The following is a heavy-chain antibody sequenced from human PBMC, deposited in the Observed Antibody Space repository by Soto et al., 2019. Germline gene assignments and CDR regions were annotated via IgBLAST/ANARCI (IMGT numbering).Heavy chain of an antibody. D-gene: IGHD2-2*02. V-gene: IGHV1-2*04. Sequence: ASVKVSCKASGYTFTGYYMHWVRQAPGQGLEWMGWINPNSGGTNYAQKFQGWVTMTRDTSISTAYTELRRLRSDDTAVYYCARELGRRTTGYCSSTSCYTVLAFDIWGQGTMVTVSS. CDR2: INPNSGGT. CDR3: ARELGRRTTGYCSSTSCYTVLAFDI. J-gene: IGHJ3*02. CDR1: GYTFTGYY.